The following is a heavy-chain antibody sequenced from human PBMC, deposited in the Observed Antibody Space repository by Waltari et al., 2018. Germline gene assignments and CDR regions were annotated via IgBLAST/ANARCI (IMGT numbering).Heavy chain of an antibody. J-gene: IGHJ1*01. CDR1: GYTFTSYY. V-gene: IGHV1-46*01. CDR3: ARVQIPNCGGDCYSEYFQH. D-gene: IGHD2-21*01. Sequence: QVHLVQSGAEVKKPVASVKVSCKASGYTFTSYYMHWVRQAPGQGLEWMGIINPSGGSTSYEQKCQGRVTMTRDTSTSTVYMELSSLRSEDTAVYYCARVQIPNCGGDCYSEYFQHWGQGTLVTVSS. CDR2: INPSGGST.